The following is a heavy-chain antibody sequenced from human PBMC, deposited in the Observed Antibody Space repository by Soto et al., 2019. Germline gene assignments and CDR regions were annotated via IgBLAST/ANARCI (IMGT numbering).Heavy chain of an antibody. J-gene: IGHJ4*02. CDR3: AKDLGIVVTTEFDF. Sequence: EVQLLESGGELVQPGGSLRLSCAASGFSFSDYAMTWVRQAPGKGLEWVALISTSGSSTLYADSMKGRFIISRDNSKNALYLQMNRLGADDTALYYCAKDLGIVVTTEFDFWGQGTLVTVSS. V-gene: IGHV3-23*01. CDR1: GFSFSDYA. CDR2: ISTSGSST. D-gene: IGHD5-12*01.